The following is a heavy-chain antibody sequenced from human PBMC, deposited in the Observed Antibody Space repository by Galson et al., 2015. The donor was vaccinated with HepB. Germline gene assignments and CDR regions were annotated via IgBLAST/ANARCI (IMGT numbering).Heavy chain of an antibody. CDR1: GDSVSSNSAA. D-gene: IGHD5-12*01. CDR2: TYYRSKWFN. CDR3: AREESGASYEYFHNKALDV. J-gene: IGHJ6*02. Sequence: CAISGDSVSSNSAAWTWIRQSPSRGLEWLGRTYYRSKWFNDYAVSVKSRITVSADTSKNQVSLHLKSVTPGDMAVYYCAREESGASYEYFHNKALDVWGQGTTVTVSS. V-gene: IGHV6-1*01.